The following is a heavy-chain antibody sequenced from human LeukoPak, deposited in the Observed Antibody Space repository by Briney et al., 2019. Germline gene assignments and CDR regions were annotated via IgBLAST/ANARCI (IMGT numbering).Heavy chain of an antibody. V-gene: IGHV3-23*01. D-gene: IGHD4-11*01. CDR2: IGYGGGDI. CDR3: ARYAPPTTVVTRFFDY. Sequence: GGSLRLSCAASGFTFSSHAMTWVRQAPGKGLEWVSVIGYGGGDIQYADSVKGRFTISRDNSKNTLYLQVNSLGAEDTAVYYCARYAPPTTVVTRFFDYWGQGTLVTVSS. CDR1: GFTFSSHA. J-gene: IGHJ4*02.